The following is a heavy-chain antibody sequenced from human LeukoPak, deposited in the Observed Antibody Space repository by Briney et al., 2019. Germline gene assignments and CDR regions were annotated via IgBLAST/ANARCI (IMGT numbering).Heavy chain of an antibody. Sequence: SETLSLTCTVSGYSISSGYYWGWIRQPPGKGLEWIGSIYHSGSTYYNPSLKSRVTISVDTSKNQFSLNLSSVTAADTAVYYCARDLDDYNTLPPVFQHWGQGTLVTVSS. CDR2: IYHSGST. D-gene: IGHD5-24*01. V-gene: IGHV4-38-2*02. J-gene: IGHJ1*01. CDR1: GYSISSGYY. CDR3: ARDLDDYNTLPPVFQH.